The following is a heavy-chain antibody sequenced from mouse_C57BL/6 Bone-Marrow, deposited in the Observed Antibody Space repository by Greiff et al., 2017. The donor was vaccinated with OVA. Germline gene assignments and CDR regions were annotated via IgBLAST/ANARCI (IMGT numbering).Heavy chain of an antibody. V-gene: IGHV1-50*01. CDR1: GYTFPSYW. D-gene: IGHD2-3*01. J-gene: IGHJ3*01. CDR3: ARWLLQAY. Sequence: QVQLQQPGAELVKPGASVKLSCKASGYTFPSYWLQWVKPRPGQGLEWIGEIDPSDSYTNSNQKFKGKATLTVDTSSSTAYMQLSSLTSEDSAVYYCARWLLQAYWGQGTLVTVSA. CDR2: IDPSDSYT.